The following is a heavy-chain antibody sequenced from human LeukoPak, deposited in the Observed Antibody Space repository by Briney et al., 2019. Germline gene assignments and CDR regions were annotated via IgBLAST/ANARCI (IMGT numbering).Heavy chain of an antibody. CDR3: ARNLGYCSSTSCIGRGGQYYFDY. CDR1: GFTFSDYY. Sequence: SLRLSCAASGFTFSDYYMSWIRQAPGKGLEWVSYISSSGSTIYYADSVKGRFTISRDNAKNSLYLQMNSLRAEDTAVYYCARNLGYCSSTSCIGRGGQYYFDYWGQGTLVTASS. V-gene: IGHV3-11*01. D-gene: IGHD2-2*01. J-gene: IGHJ4*02. CDR2: ISSSGSTI.